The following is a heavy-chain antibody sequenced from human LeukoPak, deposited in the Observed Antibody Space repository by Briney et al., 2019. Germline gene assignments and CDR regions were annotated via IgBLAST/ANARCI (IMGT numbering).Heavy chain of an antibody. CDR3: ARDQMVRGLIMSYFDY. J-gene: IGHJ4*02. Sequence: SVKVSCKASGYTFTGYFMHWVRQAPGQGLEWMGGIIPMFDTPNYAQKFQGRVTITADESTTTVYMELRSLRSDDTAVYYCARDQMVRGLIMSYFDYWGQGSLVTVSS. CDR2: IIPMFDTP. D-gene: IGHD3-10*01. V-gene: IGHV1-69*13. CDR1: GYTFTGYF.